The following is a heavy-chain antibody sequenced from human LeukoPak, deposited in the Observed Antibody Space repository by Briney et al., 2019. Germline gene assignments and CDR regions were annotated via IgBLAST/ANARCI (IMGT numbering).Heavy chain of an antibody. J-gene: IGHJ4*02. CDR3: ARDRHSIAAAGTSAARLGY. V-gene: IGHV1-3*01. D-gene: IGHD6-13*01. CDR1: GYTFTSYA. CDR2: INAGNGNT. Sequence: ASVKVSCKASGYTFTSYAMHWVRQAPGQSLEWMGWINAGNGNTKYSQKFQGRVTITRDTSASTAYMELSSLRSEDTAVYYCARDRHSIAAAGTSAARLGYWGQGTLVTVSS.